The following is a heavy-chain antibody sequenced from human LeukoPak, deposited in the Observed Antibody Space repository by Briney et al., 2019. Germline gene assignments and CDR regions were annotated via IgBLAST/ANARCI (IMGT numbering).Heavy chain of an antibody. D-gene: IGHD1-26*01. J-gene: IGHJ2*01. CDR2: IYYGGST. CDR1: GGSISSSSYY. CDR3: ARCGSLTYWYFDL. Sequence: SETLSLTCTVSGGSISSSSYYWGWIRQPPGKGLEWIGYIYYGGSTNYNPSLESRVTMSVDTSNNQFSLKLTSVTAADTAVYYCARCGSLTYWYFDLWGRGALVTASS. V-gene: IGHV4-61*05.